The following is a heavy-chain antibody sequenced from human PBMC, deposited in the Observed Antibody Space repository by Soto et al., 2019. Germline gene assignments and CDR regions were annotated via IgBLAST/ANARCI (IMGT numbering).Heavy chain of an antibody. Sequence: PGGSLRLSCAASGFTFSDYYMSWIRQAPGKGLEWVSYISSSGSTIYYADSVKGRFTISRDNAKNSLYLQMNSLRAEDTAVYYCARGGRITMVRGAIIGYYYYGMAVWGQGTTVTVSS. CDR1: GFTFSDYY. CDR3: ARGGRITMVRGAIIGYYYYGMAV. J-gene: IGHJ6*02. CDR2: ISSSGSTI. D-gene: IGHD3-10*01. V-gene: IGHV3-11*01.